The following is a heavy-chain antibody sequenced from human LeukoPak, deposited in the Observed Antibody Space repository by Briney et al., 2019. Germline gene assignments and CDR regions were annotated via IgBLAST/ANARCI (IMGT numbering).Heavy chain of an antibody. CDR2: IYYRGST. CDR3: ARHRGYGSGSYYPYYYMDV. V-gene: IGHV4-59*08. J-gene: IGHJ6*03. Sequence: PSETLSLTCTVSGGSISSYYWSWIRQPPGKGLEWIGYIYYRGSTKYTPSLKSRVTISVDTSKIQFSLKLSSVTAADTAVYYCARHRGYGSGSYYPYYYMDVWGKGTTVTVSS. CDR1: GGSISSYY. D-gene: IGHD3-10*01.